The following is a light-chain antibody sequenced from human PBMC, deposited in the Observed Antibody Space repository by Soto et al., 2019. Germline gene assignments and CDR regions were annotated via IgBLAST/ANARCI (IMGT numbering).Light chain of an antibody. V-gene: IGLV1-44*01. Sequence: QSVLTQPPSASGTPGQRVTISCSGSSSNIGGNIVNWYQQLPGTAPKLLIFGNDQRPSWVPDRFSGSKSGISASLAISGLQSEDEANYYCAAWDDSLNGVVFGGGTKVTVL. CDR2: GND. CDR1: SSNIGGNI. J-gene: IGLJ2*01. CDR3: AAWDDSLNGVV.